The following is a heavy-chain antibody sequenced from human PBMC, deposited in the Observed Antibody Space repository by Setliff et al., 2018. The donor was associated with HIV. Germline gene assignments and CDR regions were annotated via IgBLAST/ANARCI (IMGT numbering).Heavy chain of an antibody. V-gene: IGHV1-2*06. Sequence: ASVKVSCKASGYTFTGYFIHWVRQAPGQGLEWMGRINPNSGGTNYAQKFQGRVTMTRNTSISTAYMELTRLRSDDTAVYYCATKLYCTNGVCLDAFDIWGQGTTVTVSS. CDR2: INPNSGGT. D-gene: IGHD2-8*01. CDR3: ATKLYCTNGVCLDAFDI. J-gene: IGHJ3*02. CDR1: GYTFTGYF.